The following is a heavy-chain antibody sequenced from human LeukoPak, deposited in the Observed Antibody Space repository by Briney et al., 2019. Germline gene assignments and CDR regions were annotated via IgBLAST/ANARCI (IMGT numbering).Heavy chain of an antibody. CDR2: ITSGVGIT. V-gene: IGHV3-23*01. CDR1: GFTFSNYG. Sequence: GGSLRLSCAASGFTFSNYGMNWVRQAPGKGLEWVSIITSGVGITYYADSVKGRFTISRDNAKNTLYLQMNSLRAEDTAVYYCARGGSPPEALGDTFDIWGQGTMVTVSS. J-gene: IGHJ3*02. CDR3: ARGGSPPEALGDTFDI. D-gene: IGHD1-26*01.